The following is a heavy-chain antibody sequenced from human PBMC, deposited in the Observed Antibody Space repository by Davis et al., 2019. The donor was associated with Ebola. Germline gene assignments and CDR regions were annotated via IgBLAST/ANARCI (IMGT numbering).Heavy chain of an antibody. J-gene: IGHJ5*02. CDR1: GYTFNSYG. CDR3: ARNRGTTIFGVGNWFDP. Sequence: AASVKVSCKASGYTFNSYGISWVRQAPGQGLEWMGWISAYNGNTNYAQKVQGRVTMTTDTSTSTAYMELRSLRSDDTAVYFCARNRGTTIFGVGNWFDPWGQGTLVTVSS. CDR2: ISAYNGNT. D-gene: IGHD3-3*01. V-gene: IGHV1-18*04.